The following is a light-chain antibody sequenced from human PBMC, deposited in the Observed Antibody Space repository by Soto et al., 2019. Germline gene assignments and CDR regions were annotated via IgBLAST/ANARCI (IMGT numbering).Light chain of an antibody. Sequence: QSALTQPASVSGSPGQSVTISCTGASSDVGGNDYVSWYQQHPGKAPKLILYEVNNRPSGVSNHFSGSKSGNTASLIISGLQADDEADYYCSSYSTTSTLVFGSGTKLT. V-gene: IGLV2-14*01. CDR1: SSDVGGNDY. CDR2: EVN. CDR3: SSYSTTSTLV. J-gene: IGLJ1*01.